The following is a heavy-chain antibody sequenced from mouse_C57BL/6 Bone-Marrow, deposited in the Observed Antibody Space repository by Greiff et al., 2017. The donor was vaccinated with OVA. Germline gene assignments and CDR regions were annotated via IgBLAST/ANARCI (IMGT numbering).Heavy chain of an antibody. D-gene: IGHD2-5*01. V-gene: IGHV1-64*01. CDR3: ARGGFYYSNYVGWYFDV. J-gene: IGHJ1*03. Sequence: QVQLQQPGAELVKPGASVKLSCKTSGYTFTSYWMHWVQQRPGQGLEWIGMIHPNSGSTNYNEKFKSKGTLTVDKSSSTAYMQLSSLTSEDSAVYYCARGGFYYSNYVGWYFDVWGTGTTVTVSS. CDR2: IHPNSGST. CDR1: GYTFTSYW.